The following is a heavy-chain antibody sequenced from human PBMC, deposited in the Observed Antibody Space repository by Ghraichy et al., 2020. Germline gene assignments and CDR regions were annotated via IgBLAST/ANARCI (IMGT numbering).Heavy chain of an antibody. J-gene: IGHJ5*02. CDR2: IYYTGST. V-gene: IGHV4-59*08. CDR1: GGSISSHY. CDR3: ARRICSSRTCYPPESNWLAP. D-gene: IGHD2-2*01. Sequence: SETLSLTCTVSGGSISSHYWNWIRQPPGKGLEWIGYIYYTGSTLYNPSLESRVTISLDTSKKQFSLKLRSVAAADTAVYYCARRICSSRTCYPPESNWLAPWGRGTLVTVSS.